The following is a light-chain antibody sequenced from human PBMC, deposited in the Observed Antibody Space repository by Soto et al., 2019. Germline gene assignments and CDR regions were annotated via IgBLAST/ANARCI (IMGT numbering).Light chain of an antibody. J-gene: IGLJ3*02. V-gene: IGLV2-8*01. CDR3: CSYGFAGSDYLV. CDR1: SSDVGGNDY. CDR2: EVN. Sequence: QSVLTQPPSASGSPGQSVTISCTGASSDVGGNDYVSWYQHHPSKVPKLMIFEVNKRPSGVPHRFSGSKSGNTASLTVSGLQAEDEADYYCCSYGFAGSDYLVFGGGTKVTVL.